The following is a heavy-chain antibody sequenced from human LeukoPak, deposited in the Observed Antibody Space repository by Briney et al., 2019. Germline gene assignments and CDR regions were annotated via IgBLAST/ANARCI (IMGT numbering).Heavy chain of an antibody. D-gene: IGHD2-15*01. CDR2: INPSGGST. J-gene: IGHJ4*02. CDR1: GYTFTSYY. CDR3: ARGYCSGGSCYSVGYFDY. V-gene: IGHV1-46*01. Sequence: ASVKVSCKASGYTFTSYYMHWVRQAPGQGLEWMGIINPSGGSTSYAQKFQGRVTMTRDTSTSTVYMELSSLRSEDTAVYYCARGYCSGGSCYSVGYFDYWGQGTLVTASS.